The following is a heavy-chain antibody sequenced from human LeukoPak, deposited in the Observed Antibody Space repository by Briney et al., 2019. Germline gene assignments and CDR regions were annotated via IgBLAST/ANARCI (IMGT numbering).Heavy chain of an antibody. D-gene: IGHD4-23*01. Sequence: ASAKVSCKASGYTFTSYGISWVRQAPGQGLEWMGWISAYNGNTNYAQKLQGRVTMTTDTSTSTAYMELRSLRSDDTAVYYCARRYGGNPYYYYYYMDVWGKGTTVTVSS. V-gene: IGHV1-18*01. CDR3: ARRYGGNPYYYYYYMDV. CDR1: GYTFTSYG. J-gene: IGHJ6*03. CDR2: ISAYNGNT.